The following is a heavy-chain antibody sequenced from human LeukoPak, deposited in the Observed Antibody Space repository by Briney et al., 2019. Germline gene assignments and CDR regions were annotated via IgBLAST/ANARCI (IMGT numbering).Heavy chain of an antibody. CDR2: INYSGST. CDR1: GGSFSGYY. V-gene: IGHV4-34*01. D-gene: IGHD6-19*01. J-gene: IGHJ4*02. Sequence: SETLSLTCAVYGGSFSGYYWSWIRQPPGKGLEWIGEINYSGSTNYNPSLKSRVTISVDTSKNQFSLKLSSVTAADTAVYYCASQDEQWLSDYWGQGTLVTVSS. CDR3: ASQDEQWLSDY.